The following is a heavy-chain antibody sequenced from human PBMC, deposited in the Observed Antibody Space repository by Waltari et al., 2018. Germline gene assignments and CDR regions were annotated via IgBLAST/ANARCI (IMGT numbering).Heavy chain of an antibody. CDR3: ARLYDSSAYYNTYLDP. V-gene: IGHV1-18*04. D-gene: IGHD3-22*01. J-gene: IGHJ5*02. CDR1: GYPFTGYH. CDR2: LRGYNGDT. Sequence: QVQLVQSGAEVKKPGASVTVSCKASGYPFTGYHIHWVRQAPGQGLEWMGWLRGYNGDTKDAREFEGRLTVTTNTSTNTAHMELRSLRSDDTAVYYCARLYDSSAYYNTYLDPWGQGALVTVSS.